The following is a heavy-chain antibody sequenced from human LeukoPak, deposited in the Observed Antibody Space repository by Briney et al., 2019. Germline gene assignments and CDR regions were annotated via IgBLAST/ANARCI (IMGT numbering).Heavy chain of an antibody. CDR3: ARVPYYYDVDAFDI. CDR1: GFTFSSYS. Sequence: PGGSLRLSCAASGFTFSSYSMTWVRQAPGKGLEWVSYISSSSSTIYYADSVKGRFTISRDNAKNSLYLQMNSLRAEDTAVYYCARVPYYYDVDAFDIWGQGTMVTVSS. J-gene: IGHJ3*02. D-gene: IGHD3-22*01. V-gene: IGHV3-48*01. CDR2: ISSSSSTI.